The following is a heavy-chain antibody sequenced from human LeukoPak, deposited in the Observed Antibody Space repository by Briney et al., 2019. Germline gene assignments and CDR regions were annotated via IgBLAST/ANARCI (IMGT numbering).Heavy chain of an antibody. CDR1: GYTFTSYG. Sequence: ASVKVSCKASGYTFTSYGISWVRQAPGQGLEWMGWISAYNGNTNYAQKLQGRVTMTTDTSTSTAYMELRSLRSDDTAVCYCARDDLAVAGTGWFDPWGQGTLVTVSS. J-gene: IGHJ5*02. CDR2: ISAYNGNT. D-gene: IGHD6-19*01. V-gene: IGHV1-18*01. CDR3: ARDDLAVAGTGWFDP.